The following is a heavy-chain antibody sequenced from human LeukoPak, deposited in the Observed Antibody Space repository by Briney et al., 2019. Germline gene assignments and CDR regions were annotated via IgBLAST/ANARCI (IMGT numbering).Heavy chain of an antibody. CDR2: ISSIGITI. CDR3: ARVGSSGSILYFHY. V-gene: IGHV3-11*01. CDR1: GFTFSDYY. J-gene: IGHJ4*02. D-gene: IGHD6-19*01. Sequence: GGSLRLSCAASGFTFSDYYMSWIRQAPGKGLEWVSYISSIGITIYYADSVNGRFTISRDNAKNSLYLQMNRLSAGDTAVYYCARVGSSGSILYFHYWGQGTLVTVSS.